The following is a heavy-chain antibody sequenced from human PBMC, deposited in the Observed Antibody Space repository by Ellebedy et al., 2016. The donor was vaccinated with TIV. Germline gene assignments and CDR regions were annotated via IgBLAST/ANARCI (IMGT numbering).Heavy chain of an antibody. CDR2: INPNSGGT. J-gene: IGHJ3*02. V-gene: IGHV1-2*04. Sequence: AASVKVSCKASGYTFTGYYMHWVRQAPGQGLEWMGWINPNSGGTNYAQKFQGWVTMTRDTSISTAYMELSSLRAEDTAVYYCARERFTIFGVGDAFDIWGQGTMVTVSS. D-gene: IGHD3-3*01. CDR1: GYTFTGYY. CDR3: ARERFTIFGVGDAFDI.